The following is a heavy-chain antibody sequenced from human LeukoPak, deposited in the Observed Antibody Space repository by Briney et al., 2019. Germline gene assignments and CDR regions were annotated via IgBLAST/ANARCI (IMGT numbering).Heavy chain of an antibody. CDR2: IYTSGST. CDR1: GGSISSGRYY. J-gene: IGHJ4*02. V-gene: IGHV4-61*02. D-gene: IGHD6-19*01. Sequence: SETLSLTCTVSGGSISSGRYYWSWIRQPAGKGLEWIGRIYTSGSTNYNPSLKSRVTISVDTSKNQFSLKLSSVTAADTAVYYCARKSYSTGWWYFDYWGQGTLVTVSS. CDR3: ARKSYSTGWWYFDY.